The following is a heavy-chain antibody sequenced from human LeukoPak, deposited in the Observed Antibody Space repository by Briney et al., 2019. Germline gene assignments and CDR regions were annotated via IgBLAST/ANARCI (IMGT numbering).Heavy chain of an antibody. CDR1: GGSIRSYY. CDR3: ARLSTMSTAANIFDY. V-gene: IGHV4-59*01. J-gene: IGHJ4*02. D-gene: IGHD6-6*01. CDR2: IYYSGGT. Sequence: SETLSLTCTVSGGSIRSYYWSWIRQPPGKGLEWIGYIYYSGGTNYNPSLKSRVTISVDTSKNQFSLKLSSVTAADTAVYYCARLSTMSTAANIFDYWGQGTLVTASS.